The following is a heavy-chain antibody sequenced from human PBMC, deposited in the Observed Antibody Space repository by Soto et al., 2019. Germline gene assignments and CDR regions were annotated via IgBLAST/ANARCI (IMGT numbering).Heavy chain of an antibody. CDR2: ISSSGSTI. D-gene: IGHD4-17*01. CDR3: AKARWLHHEVALYDY. Sequence: GGSLRLSCAASGFIFSDYYMSWIRQAPGKGLEWVSYISSSGSTIYYADSVKGRFTISRDNAKNSLYLQMNSLRAEDTAVYYCAKARWLHHEVALYDYWGQGTLVTVSS. CDR1: GFIFSDYY. V-gene: IGHV3-11*01. J-gene: IGHJ4*02.